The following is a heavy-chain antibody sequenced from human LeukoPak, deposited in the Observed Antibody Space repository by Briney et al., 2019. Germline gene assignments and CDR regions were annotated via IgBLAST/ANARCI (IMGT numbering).Heavy chain of an antibody. D-gene: IGHD2-21*02. Sequence: SETLSLTCTVSGGSISSYYWSWIRQPPGKGLEWIGYIYYSGSTNYNPSLKSRVTISVDTSKNQFSLKQSSVTAADTAVYYCARLGGRNCGGDCYLPNWGQGTLVTVSS. CDR2: IYYSGST. CDR1: GGSISSYY. V-gene: IGHV4-59*08. J-gene: IGHJ4*02. CDR3: ARLGGRNCGGDCYLPN.